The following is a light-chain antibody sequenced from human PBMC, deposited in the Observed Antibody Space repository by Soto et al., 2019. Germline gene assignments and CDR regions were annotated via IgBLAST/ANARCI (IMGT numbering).Light chain of an antibody. CDR1: QSVTSSY. CDR2: GAS. V-gene: IGKV3-20*01. J-gene: IGKJ5*01. Sequence: EIVLTQSPGTLSLSPGEGATLSCRASQSVTSSYLAWYQQKPGQAPRLLIYGASNRATGIPARFSGSGSGTDFALIISRLEPEDFAVYYCQQYGTSPFTFGQGTRLEIK. CDR3: QQYGTSPFT.